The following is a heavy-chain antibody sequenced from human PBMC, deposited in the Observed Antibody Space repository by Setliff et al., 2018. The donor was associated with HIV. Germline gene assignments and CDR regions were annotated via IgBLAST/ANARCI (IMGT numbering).Heavy chain of an antibody. D-gene: IGHD6-25*01. V-gene: IGHV1-18*01. CDR1: GYTFVDDG. CDR2: NGAYNGDT. Sequence: ASVKVSCKASGYTFVDDGITWVRQAPGQGLEWMGWNGAYNGDTKYAQKFQDRVTMTIDTSASTAYMELRSLTSDDTAMYYCSRDRSATWTPTTYWGQGTLVTVSS. CDR3: SRDRSATWTPTTY. J-gene: IGHJ4*02.